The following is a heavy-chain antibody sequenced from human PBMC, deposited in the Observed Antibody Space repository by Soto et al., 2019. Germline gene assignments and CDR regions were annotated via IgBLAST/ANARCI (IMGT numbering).Heavy chain of an antibody. Sequence: QVQLVQSGDEVKKPGASVKVSCKASGYIFVNYGIAWVRQAPGQGLEWMGWISPYTGNTHSASKVQGRIAMTTDTSTSTAYMELGSLTSDDTAVYYCVMVDNYVPPTPQDVWGQGTTVTVSS. D-gene: IGHD3-16*01. CDR2: ISPYTGNT. CDR3: VMVDNYVPPTPQDV. V-gene: IGHV1-18*01. J-gene: IGHJ6*02. CDR1: GYIFVNYG.